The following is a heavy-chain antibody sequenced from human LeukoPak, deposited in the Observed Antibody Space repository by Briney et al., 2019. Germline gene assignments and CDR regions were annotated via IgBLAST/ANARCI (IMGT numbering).Heavy chain of an antibody. V-gene: IGHV4-59*08. CDR2: IHYSGST. Sequence: SETLSLTCTVSGGSISSYYWTWIRQPPGKGLEWIGYIHYSGSTRYTPSLKSRLTISVDTSNNQFSLKLTSVTAADTAVFYCARHLHTSGWYRGSFDYWGQGTLVSVSS. CDR3: ARHLHTSGWYRGSFDY. CDR1: GGSISSYY. D-gene: IGHD6-19*01. J-gene: IGHJ4*02.